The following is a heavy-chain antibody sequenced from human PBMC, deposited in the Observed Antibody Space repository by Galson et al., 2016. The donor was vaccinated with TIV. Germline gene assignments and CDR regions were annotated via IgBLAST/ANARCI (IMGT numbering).Heavy chain of an antibody. CDR3: ARSVRGPYYHDSTGYPYYFDY. CDR2: IHSTGST. J-gene: IGHJ4*02. V-gene: IGHV4-61*10. D-gene: IGHD3-22*01. CDR1: SGSISSGNSY. Sequence: ETLSLTCTVSSGSISSGNSYWSWIRQPAGKGLEWIGRIHSTGSTNYNPSLKSRLTISVDTSKNQFSLKLTSVTAADTAVYYCARSVRGPYYHDSTGYPYYFDYWGQGTLVTVSS.